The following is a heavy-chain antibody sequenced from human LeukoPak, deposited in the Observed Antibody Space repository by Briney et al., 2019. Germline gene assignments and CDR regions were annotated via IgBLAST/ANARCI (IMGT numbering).Heavy chain of an antibody. V-gene: IGHV3-33*01. CDR2: IWYDGSNI. CDR3: ASPGGDYVGVDYYGMDV. Sequence: PGGSLRLSCAASGFTFSSYGMHWVRQAPGKGLEWVAVIWYDGSNIYYADSVKGRFTISRDNSKNTLYLQMNSLRAEDTAVYYCASPGGDYVGVDYYGMDVWGKGTTVTVSS. CDR1: GFTFSSYG. D-gene: IGHD4-17*01. J-gene: IGHJ6*04.